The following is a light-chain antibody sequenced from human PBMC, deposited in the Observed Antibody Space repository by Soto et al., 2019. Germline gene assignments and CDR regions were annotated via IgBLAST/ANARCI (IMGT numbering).Light chain of an antibody. CDR3: QHLNSYPIT. J-gene: IGKJ5*01. CDR1: QSIGNW. Sequence: DIQMTQSPSTLSASVGDRVTITCRASQSIGNWLAWYQQKPGKAPKLLIYEVSTLQSGVPSRFSGSGSGTDFTLTISSLQPEDFATYYCQHLNSYPITFGQGTRLEI. V-gene: IGKV1-5*01. CDR2: EVS.